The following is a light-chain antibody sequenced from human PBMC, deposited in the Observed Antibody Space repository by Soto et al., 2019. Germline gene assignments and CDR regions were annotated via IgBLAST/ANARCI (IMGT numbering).Light chain of an antibody. J-gene: IGKJ2*01. V-gene: IGKV3-20*01. CDR1: QSVSTTF. CDR2: GAS. CDR3: QQYGTSPPKYT. Sequence: EIVLTQSPGTLSLSPGERATLSCRASQSVSTTFLAWYQQKPGQAPRLLIYGASSRATGIPDRFSGSGSGRDFTLTISGLEPEDFAVYYCQQYGTSPPKYTFGQGTKLEIK.